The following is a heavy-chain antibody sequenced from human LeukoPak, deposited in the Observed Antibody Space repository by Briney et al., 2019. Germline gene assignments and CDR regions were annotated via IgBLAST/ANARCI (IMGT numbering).Heavy chain of an antibody. CDR2: IRSKAYGGTT. CDR3: TRDSFDRLPAADAFDI. V-gene: IGHV3-49*04. J-gene: IGHJ3*02. D-gene: IGHD2-2*01. CDR1: GFTFGDYA. Sequence: GGSLRLSCTASGFTFGDYAMSWVRQAPGKGLEWVGFIRSKAYGGTTEYAASVKGRFTISRDDSKSIAYLQMNSLKTEDTAVYYCTRDSFDRLPAADAFDIWGQGTMVTVSS.